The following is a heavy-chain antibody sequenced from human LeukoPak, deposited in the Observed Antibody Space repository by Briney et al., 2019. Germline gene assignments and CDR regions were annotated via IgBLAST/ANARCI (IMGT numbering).Heavy chain of an antibody. V-gene: IGHV1-18*04. CDR2: ISAYNGNT. J-gene: IGHJ4*02. CDR3: ARGHSGYDPWAW. Sequence: ASVKVSCKASGYTFTSYYMHWVRQAPGQGLEWMGWISAYNGNTNYAQKLQGRVTMTTDTSTSTAYMELRSLRSDDTAVYYCARGHSGYDPWAWWGQGTLVTVSS. CDR1: GYTFTSYY. D-gene: IGHD5-12*01.